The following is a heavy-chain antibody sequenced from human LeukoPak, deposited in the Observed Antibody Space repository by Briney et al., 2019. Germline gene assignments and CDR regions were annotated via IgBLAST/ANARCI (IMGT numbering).Heavy chain of an antibody. D-gene: IGHD3-3*01. Sequence: GRSLRLSCAASGFTFSDYYMSWIRQAPGKGLEWVSYISSSGSTIYYADSVKGRFTISRDNAKNSLYLQMNSLRAEDTAVYYCARVHSIPYDFWSGYPRDYWGQGTLVTVSS. J-gene: IGHJ4*02. CDR2: ISSSGSTI. CDR3: ARVHSIPYDFWSGYPRDY. CDR1: GFTFSDYY. V-gene: IGHV3-11*01.